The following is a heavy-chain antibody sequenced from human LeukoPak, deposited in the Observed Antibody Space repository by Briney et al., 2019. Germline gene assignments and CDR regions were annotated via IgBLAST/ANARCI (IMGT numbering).Heavy chain of an antibody. CDR1: GFTFSTDT. D-gene: IGHD3-10*01. V-gene: IGHV3-21*01. J-gene: IGHJ1*01. CDR2: ITSTSSYM. CDR3: AKDRNYYGAGSFFGD. Sequence: PGGSQSLFCAAAGFTFSTDTMNWVRQAPGKGLEWVSSITSTSSYMFYADSVKGRFTISRENSKNTLYLQMNSLRAEDTAVYYCAKDRNYYGAGSFFGDWGQGTLVTVPS.